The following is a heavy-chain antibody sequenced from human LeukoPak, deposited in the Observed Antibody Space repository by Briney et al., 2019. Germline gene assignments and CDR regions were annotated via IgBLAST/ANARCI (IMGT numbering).Heavy chain of an antibody. V-gene: IGHV3-7*01. Sequence: GGSLRLSCEASGLTFSRDWMGWVRQAPGKGLEWVANIRQDGGETYYGDSVKGRFIISRDNAKNSLFLQMNRLRAEDTAVYYCARAHTNNCGGDCYLNDYWGQGTLVTVSS. CDR3: ARAHTNNCGGDCYLNDY. J-gene: IGHJ4*02. CDR2: IRQDGGET. CDR1: GLTFSRDW. D-gene: IGHD2-21*02.